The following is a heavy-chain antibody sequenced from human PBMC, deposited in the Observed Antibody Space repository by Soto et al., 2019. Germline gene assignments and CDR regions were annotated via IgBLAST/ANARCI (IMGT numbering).Heavy chain of an antibody. CDR2: ISGGGDTT. CDR1: GFTFNNYA. J-gene: IGHJ4*02. CDR3: AKGRGGSGSLTPRVDF. D-gene: IGHD3-10*01. V-gene: IGHV3-23*01. Sequence: EVQLLESGGGLVQPGGSLRLSCAASGFTFNNYAMTWVRQAPGKGLEWVSAISGGGDTTSYADSVKGRFTVSRDGSKNTRYRQMSSLRAEDTALYYCAKGRGGSGSLTPRVDFWGQGPLVTVSS.